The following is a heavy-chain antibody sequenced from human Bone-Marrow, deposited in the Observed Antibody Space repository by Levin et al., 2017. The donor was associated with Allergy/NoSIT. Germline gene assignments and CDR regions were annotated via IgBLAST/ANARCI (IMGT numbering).Heavy chain of an antibody. CDR2: IAHDGTVS. Sequence: LSLTCVASGFIFRNYGMQWVRQTPGKGLDWVAVIAHDGTVSYYADSVRGRFTICRDNSRNMLWLQMNSLRAEDTAVYFCAKESTPMAAQYFDSWGQGTLVTVSP. CDR1: GFIFRNYG. CDR3: AKESTPMAAQYFDS. V-gene: IGHV3-30*18. D-gene: IGHD5-18*01. J-gene: IGHJ4*02.